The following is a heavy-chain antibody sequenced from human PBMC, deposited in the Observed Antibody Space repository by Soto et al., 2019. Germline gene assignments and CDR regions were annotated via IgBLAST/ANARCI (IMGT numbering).Heavy chain of an antibody. CDR2: INAGNGNT. D-gene: IGHD1-1*01. V-gene: IGHV1-3*01. J-gene: IGHJ4*02. CDR1: GYTFTSYA. Sequence: ASVKVSCKASGYTFTSYAMHWVRQAPGQRLEWMGWINAGNGNTKYSQKFQGRVTITRDTSASTAYMELSSLRSEDTAVYYCARERIESASHPRDWNRRGTSYFDYWGQGTLVTVSS. CDR3: ARERIESASHPRDWNRRGTSYFDY.